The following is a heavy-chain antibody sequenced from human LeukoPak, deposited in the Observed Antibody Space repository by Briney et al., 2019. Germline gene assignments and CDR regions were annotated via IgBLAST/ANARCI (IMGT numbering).Heavy chain of an antibody. V-gene: IGHV3-23*01. Sequence: PGGSLRLSCAASGFTFSSYAMSWVRQAPGKGLEWVSAISGSGGSTYYADSVKGRFTISRDNSKNTLYLQMNSLRAEDTAVYYCANSYYYDSSGYYFFDYWGQGTLVTVSS. D-gene: IGHD3-22*01. CDR1: GFTFSSYA. CDR2: ISGSGGST. J-gene: IGHJ4*02. CDR3: ANSYYYDSSGYYFFDY.